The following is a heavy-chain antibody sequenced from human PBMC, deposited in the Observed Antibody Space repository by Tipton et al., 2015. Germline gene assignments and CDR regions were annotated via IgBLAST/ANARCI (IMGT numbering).Heavy chain of an antibody. CDR1: SDSISKYY. J-gene: IGHJ6*02. V-gene: IGHV4-59*01. Sequence: TLSLTCSVSSDSISKYYWSWIRQPPGKELEWIGYIQYSGSTNYNPSLKSRVTISVDTSKTQFSLTLNSVAAADTAVYYCARYLEHGMNVCGHGPTVSISS. CDR2: IQYSGST. CDR3: ARYLEHGMNV. D-gene: IGHD3-9*01.